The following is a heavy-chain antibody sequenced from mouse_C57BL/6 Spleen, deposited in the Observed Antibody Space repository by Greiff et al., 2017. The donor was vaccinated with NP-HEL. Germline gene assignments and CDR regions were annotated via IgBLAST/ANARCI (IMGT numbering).Heavy chain of an antibody. J-gene: IGHJ1*03. D-gene: IGHD2-4*01. CDR1: GYSITSGYD. CDR3: ARSYDYDWYFDV. CDR2: ISYSGST. V-gene: IGHV3-1*01. Sequence: EVQLKESGPGMVKPSQSLSLTCTVTGYSITSGYDWHWIRHFPGNKLEWMGYISYSGSTNYNPSLKSRISITHDTSKNHFFLKLNSVTTEDTATYYCARSYDYDWYFDVWGTGTTVTVSS.